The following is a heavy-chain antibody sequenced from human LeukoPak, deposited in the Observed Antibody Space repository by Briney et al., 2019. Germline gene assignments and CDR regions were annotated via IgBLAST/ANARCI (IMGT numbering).Heavy chain of an antibody. J-gene: IGHJ5*02. V-gene: IGHV3-74*01. CDR3: AIKYYYDSSGYEPFWFDP. CDR1: GFPLSSYW. Sequence: GGSLRLSCAASGFPLSSYWMHWVRQAPGKGLVWVSRINSGGSGTSYADSVEGRFTISRDNSKNTLYLQMKSLRAEDTAVYYCAIKYYYDSSGYEPFWFDPWGQGTLVTVSS. CDR2: INSGGSGT. D-gene: IGHD3-22*01.